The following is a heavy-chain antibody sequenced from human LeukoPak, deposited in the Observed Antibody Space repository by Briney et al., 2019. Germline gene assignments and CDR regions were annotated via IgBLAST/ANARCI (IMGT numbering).Heavy chain of an antibody. D-gene: IGHD6-13*01. CDR2: ISAYNGNT. Sequence: ASVKVSCKASGYTFTSYGISWVRQAPGQGLEWMGWISAYNGNTNYAQKLQGRVTMTTDTSPSTAYMELRSLRSDDTAVYYCARDRAGSSWSDNWFDPWGQGTLVTVSS. J-gene: IGHJ5*02. V-gene: IGHV1-18*01. CDR1: GYTFTSYG. CDR3: ARDRAGSSWSDNWFDP.